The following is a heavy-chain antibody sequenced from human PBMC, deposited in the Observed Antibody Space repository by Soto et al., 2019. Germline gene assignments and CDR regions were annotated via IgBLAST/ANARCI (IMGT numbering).Heavy chain of an antibody. V-gene: IGHV1-18*04. CDR3: ALDAGYYDSSGYPSSL. CDR1: GYTFTSYG. D-gene: IGHD3-22*01. Sequence: ASVKVSCKASGYTFTSYGISWVRQAPGQGLEWMGWISAYNGNTNYAQKLQGRVTMTTDTSTSTAYMELRSLRSDDTAVYYCALDAGYYDSSGYPSSLWGQGTLVTVSS. J-gene: IGHJ4*02. CDR2: ISAYNGNT.